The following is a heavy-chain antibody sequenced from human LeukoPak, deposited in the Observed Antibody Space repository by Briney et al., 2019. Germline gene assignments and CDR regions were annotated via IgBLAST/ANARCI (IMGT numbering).Heavy chain of an antibody. CDR1: GGSVSSGSYY. D-gene: IGHD3-10*01. CDR3: ASTYGSGSYGVDY. Sequence: SETLSLTCTVSGGSVSSGSYYWSWIRQPPGKGLEWIGYIYYSGSTNYNPSLKSRVTISVDTSKNQFSLKLSSVTAADTAVYYCASTYGSGSYGVDYWGQGTLVTVSS. CDR2: IYYSGST. J-gene: IGHJ4*02. V-gene: IGHV4-61*01.